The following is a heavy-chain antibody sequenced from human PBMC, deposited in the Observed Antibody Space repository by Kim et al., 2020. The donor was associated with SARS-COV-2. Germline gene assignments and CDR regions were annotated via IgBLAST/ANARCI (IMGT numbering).Heavy chain of an antibody. CDR3: ARGRSYYYDSSGYYALPRRGWFDP. V-gene: IGHV4-34*01. CDR2: INHSGST. CDR1: GGSFSGYY. Sequence: SETLSLTCAVYGGSFSGYYWSWIRQPPGKGLEWIGEINHSGSTNYNPSLKSRVTISVDTSKNQFSLKLSSVTAADTAVYYCARGRSYYYDSSGYYALPRRGWFDPWGQGTLVTVSS. J-gene: IGHJ5*02. D-gene: IGHD3-22*01.